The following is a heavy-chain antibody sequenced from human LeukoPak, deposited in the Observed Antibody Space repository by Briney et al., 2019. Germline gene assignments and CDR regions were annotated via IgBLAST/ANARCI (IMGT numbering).Heavy chain of an antibody. V-gene: IGHV4-39*07. CDR2: IDYSRNI. J-gene: IGHJ4*02. D-gene: IGHD3-22*01. CDR3: ASHFAYYYEDSGQPYFDY. CDR1: VGPLSSSSDY. Sequence: PSETLSLTCTLSVGPLSSSSDYWGWIRQSPGKGVVWLEGIDYSRNIYYNPSLKIQVTISVDTSKNKFSLKLSSVTAADTAVFYCASHFAYYYEDSGQPYFDYWGQGTLDTVSS.